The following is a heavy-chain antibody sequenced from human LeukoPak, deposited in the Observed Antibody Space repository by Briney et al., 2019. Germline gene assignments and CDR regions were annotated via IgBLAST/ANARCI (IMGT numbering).Heavy chain of an antibody. CDR1: GYTFTSYG. Sequence: ASVKVSCKASGYTFTSYGISWVRQAPGQGLEWMGWISAYNGNTNYAQKLQGRVTMTPDTSTSTAYMELRSLRSDDTAVYYCARGLLSAARSAFDIWGQGTMVTVSS. J-gene: IGHJ3*02. CDR3: ARGLLSAARSAFDI. D-gene: IGHD6-6*01. CDR2: ISAYNGNT. V-gene: IGHV1-18*01.